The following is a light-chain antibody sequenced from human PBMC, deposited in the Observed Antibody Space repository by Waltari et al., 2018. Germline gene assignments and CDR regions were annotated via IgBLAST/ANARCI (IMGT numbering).Light chain of an antibody. Sequence: AIQMTQSPSSLSASVGDRVTITCRASQGIRNDLGWYQQKPGKAPTLLIYAASSLHSGVPSRFIGSGSGTYFTLTISSLQPEDFATYYCLQDYNYPWTFGQGTKVEIK. CDR2: AAS. CDR1: QGIRND. J-gene: IGKJ1*01. CDR3: LQDYNYPWT. V-gene: IGKV1-6*01.